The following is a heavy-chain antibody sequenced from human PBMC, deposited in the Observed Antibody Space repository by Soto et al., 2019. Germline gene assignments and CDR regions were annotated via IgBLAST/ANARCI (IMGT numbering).Heavy chain of an antibody. CDR1: GGSISSGGYY. CDR3: ARSVFP. CDR2: IYYSGST. Sequence: QVQLQESGPGLVKPSQTLSLTCTVSGGSISSGGYYWSWIRQHPGKGPEWIGYIYYSGSTYYKPALKSRVTISVDTSKNHFSLELSSVTAADTGVYSCARSVFPWGRGALVTVSS. J-gene: IGHJ5*02. V-gene: IGHV4-31*03.